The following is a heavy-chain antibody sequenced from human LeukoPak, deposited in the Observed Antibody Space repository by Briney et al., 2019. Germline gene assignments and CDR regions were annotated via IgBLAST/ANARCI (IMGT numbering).Heavy chain of an antibody. CDR2: ISAYNGNT. V-gene: IGHV1-18*01. Sequence: ASVKVSCKASGYTFTSYGISWVRQAPGQGLEWMGWISAYNGNTNYAQKLQGRVTMTTDTSTSTAYMELRSLRSDDTAVYYCARGLSNCSSTSCYMIWGQGTPVTVSS. J-gene: IGHJ4*02. CDR3: ARGLSNCSSTSCYMI. CDR1: GYTFTSYG. D-gene: IGHD2-2*02.